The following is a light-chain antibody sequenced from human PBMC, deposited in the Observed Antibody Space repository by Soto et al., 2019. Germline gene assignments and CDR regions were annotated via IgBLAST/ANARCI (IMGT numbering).Light chain of an antibody. J-gene: IGKJ2*02. CDR1: QSVSSNF. Sequence: EIVLTQSPGTLSLSPGERATLSCRASQSVSSNFLAWYQQKPGQAPKLLISGGSSRATGIPDRFSGSGSGTDFTLPITKLEPEDFAVYSCQQYGSSPRTFGQGTKLEIK. CDR2: GGS. V-gene: IGKV3-20*01. CDR3: QQYGSSPRT.